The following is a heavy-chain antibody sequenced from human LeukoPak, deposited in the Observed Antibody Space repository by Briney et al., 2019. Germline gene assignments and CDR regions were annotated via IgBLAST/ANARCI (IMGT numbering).Heavy chain of an antibody. J-gene: IGHJ4*02. CDR2: INPSSGGT. V-gene: IGHV1-2*02. CDR1: GYTFTGYY. CDR3: ARLGRAIPGGFDY. Sequence: ASVKVSCKASGYTFTGYYMHWVRQAPGQGLEWMGWINPSSGGTNYAQKFQGRVTMTRDTSISTAYMELSSLRSDDTAVYYCARLGRAIPGGFDYWGQGTLVTVSS. D-gene: IGHD2-15*01.